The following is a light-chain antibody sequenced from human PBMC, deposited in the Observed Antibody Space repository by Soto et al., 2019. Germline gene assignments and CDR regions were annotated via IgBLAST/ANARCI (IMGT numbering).Light chain of an antibody. CDR2: DVN. Sequence: SALTQPASVSGSPGQSIAISCTGTSSDIGGYNFVSWYQQHPGKAPKLVIYDVNIRPSGVSDRFSGSKSGNTASLTISGLQAEDEADYYCSSYSGSSTLVVFGGGTKLTVL. J-gene: IGLJ2*01. V-gene: IGLV2-14*03. CDR1: SSDIGGYNF. CDR3: SSYSGSSTLVV.